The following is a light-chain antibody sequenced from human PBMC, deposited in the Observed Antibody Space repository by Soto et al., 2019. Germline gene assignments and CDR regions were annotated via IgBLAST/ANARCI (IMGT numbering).Light chain of an antibody. Sequence: DIVLTQSPGTLSLSPGERATLSCRASETVNSNYLAWYQQKLGQAPRLLIYGASRRATGIPDRFSGSGSGTDFTLTITRLEPEDFAVYYCQQYGSSRTFGQGTKVDIK. CDR2: GAS. CDR3: QQYGSSRT. V-gene: IGKV3-20*01. CDR1: ETVNSNY. J-gene: IGKJ1*01.